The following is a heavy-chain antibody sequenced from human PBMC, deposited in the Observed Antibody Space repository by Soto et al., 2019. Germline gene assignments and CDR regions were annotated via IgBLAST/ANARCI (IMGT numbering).Heavy chain of an antibody. CDR1: GFTFSRYA. Sequence: VGSLRLSCAASGFTFSRYAMNWVRQAPGRGLQWISGISVSGDNTSYVESVRGRFTVYRDNSKNTLYLQMNNLRAEDTALYYCAKDGKMRTKVWFPAGYGMDVWGQGTTVTVSS. V-gene: IGHV3-23*01. CDR3: AKDGKMRTKVWFPAGYGMDV. J-gene: IGHJ6*02. D-gene: IGHD3-10*01. CDR2: ISVSGDNT.